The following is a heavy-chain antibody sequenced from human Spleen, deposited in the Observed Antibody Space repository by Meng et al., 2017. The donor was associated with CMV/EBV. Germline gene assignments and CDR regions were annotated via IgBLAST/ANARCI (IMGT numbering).Heavy chain of an antibody. D-gene: IGHD6-13*01. CDR2: IDPSGGDT. CDR3: AGGYSSSYYYYGMDV. J-gene: IGHJ6*02. Sequence: ASVKVSCKASGYTFTTYYMHWVRQAPGQGLEWMGIIDPSGGDTTYAQKFRGRVTMTRDTSTSTVYMEVSSLRSEDTAVYYCAGGYSSSYYYYGMDVWGQGTTVTVSS. CDR1: GYTFTTYY. V-gene: IGHV1-46*01.